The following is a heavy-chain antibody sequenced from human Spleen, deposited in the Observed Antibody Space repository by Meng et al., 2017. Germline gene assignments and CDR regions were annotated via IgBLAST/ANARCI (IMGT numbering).Heavy chain of an antibody. D-gene: IGHD4-23*01. J-gene: IGHJ4*02. CDR1: VGPISSYA. CDR2: IIPIFGPA. Sequence: GQLGRSRHEVVNPWSSVTFSCNASVGPISSYASSWVRHAPGQRLAWMRGIIPIFGPANYAQKFQGRVTISADKSTSPAYMELCSLKSEDTAVYYCARDLDYGGKSYWGQGTLVTVSS. CDR3: ARDLDYGGKSY. V-gene: IGHV1-69*06.